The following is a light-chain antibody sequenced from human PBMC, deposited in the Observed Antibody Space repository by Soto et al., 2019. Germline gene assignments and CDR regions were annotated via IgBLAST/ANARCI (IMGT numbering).Light chain of an antibody. CDR2: GAS. V-gene: IGKV3-20*01. CDR3: QQYGSSPYT. CDR1: HSVSSSY. Sequence: EIVWTQSPGTLSLSPGERATLSCRASHSVSSSYLAWYQQKPGQAPRLLIYGASSRATGIPDRFSGSGSGPDFSLSISRLEPEDFAVYYCQQYGSSPYTFGPGTKLEIK. J-gene: IGKJ2*01.